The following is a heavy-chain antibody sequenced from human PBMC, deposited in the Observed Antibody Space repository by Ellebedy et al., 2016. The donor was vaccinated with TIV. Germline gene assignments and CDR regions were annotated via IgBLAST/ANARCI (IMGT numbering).Heavy chain of an antibody. D-gene: IGHD3-10*01. J-gene: IGHJ5*02. CDR1: GFTFHSYG. CDR2: IRYDGSDK. CDR3: AKVLFAFGEFESPFDP. V-gene: IGHV3-30*02. Sequence: GESLKISCAASGFTFHSYGMHWVRQAPGKGLEWVTFIRYDGSDKYYADSVKGRFTVSRDNSKNTLTLQMNGLRPDDTAVYHCAKVLFAFGEFESPFDPWGQGTLVIVSS.